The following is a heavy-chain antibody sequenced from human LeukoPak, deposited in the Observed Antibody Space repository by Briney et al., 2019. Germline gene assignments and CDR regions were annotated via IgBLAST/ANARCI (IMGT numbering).Heavy chain of an antibody. Sequence: ASVKVSCKASGYTFTSYGISWVRQAPGQGLEGMGWISAYNGNTNYAQKLQGRVTMTTDTSTSTAYMELRSLRSDDTAVYYCARDRCSSTSCYFDYWGQGTLVTVSS. D-gene: IGHD2-2*01. V-gene: IGHV1-18*04. CDR3: ARDRCSSTSCYFDY. CDR2: ISAYNGNT. J-gene: IGHJ4*02. CDR1: GYTFTSYG.